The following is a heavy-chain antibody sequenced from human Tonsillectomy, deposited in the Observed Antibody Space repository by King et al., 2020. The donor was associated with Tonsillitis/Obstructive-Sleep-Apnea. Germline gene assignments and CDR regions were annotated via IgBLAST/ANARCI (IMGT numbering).Heavy chain of an antibody. J-gene: IGHJ3*02. CDR1: GGSISSYY. V-gene: IGHV4-59*01. D-gene: IGHD3-10*01. CDR3: ARDLRSSLWFGELLYRDDAFDI. CDR2: IYYSGST. Sequence: QLQESGPGLVKPSETLSLTCTVSGGSISSYYWSWLRPPPGKGLEWIGYIYYSGSTNYNPSLKSRVTISVDTSKNQFSLKLSSVTAADTAVYYCARDLRSSLWFGELLYRDDAFDIWGQGTMVTVSS.